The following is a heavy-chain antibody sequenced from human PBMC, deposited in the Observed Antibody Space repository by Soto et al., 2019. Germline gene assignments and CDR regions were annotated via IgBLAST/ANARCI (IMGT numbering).Heavy chain of an antibody. V-gene: IGHV3-21*01. CDR1: GFTFSSYS. J-gene: IGHJ6*02. CDR2: ISSSSSYI. CDR3: ARDIKLWFGERNGMDV. D-gene: IGHD3-10*01. Sequence: GGSLRLSCAASGFTFSSYSMNWVRQAPGKGLEWVSSISSSSSYIYYADSVKGRFTISRDNAKNSLYLQMNSLRAEDTAVYYCARDIKLWFGERNGMDVWGQGTTVTVSS.